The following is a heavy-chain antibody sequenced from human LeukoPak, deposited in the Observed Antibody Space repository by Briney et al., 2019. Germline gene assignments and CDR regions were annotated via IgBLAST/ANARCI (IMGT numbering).Heavy chain of an antibody. Sequence: PGGSLRLSCGAFGFTFDDYAMHWVRQAPGKGLEWVSGISWNSGSIGYADSVKGRFTIARDNAKNSLYLQMNSLGAEDMALYYCAKDMSYWGQGTLVTVSS. J-gene: IGHJ4*02. CDR2: ISWNSGSI. CDR3: AKDMSY. V-gene: IGHV3-9*03. CDR1: GFTFDDYA.